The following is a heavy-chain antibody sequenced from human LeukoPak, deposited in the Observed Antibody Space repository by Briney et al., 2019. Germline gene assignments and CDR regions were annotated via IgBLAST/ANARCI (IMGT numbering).Heavy chain of an antibody. J-gene: IGHJ4*02. Sequence: GGSLRLSCTASGLTFGDYTLRWVRQAPGEGLEWVGFMRSRAYGETTEYAASVKGRFTISRDDSKSIGYLQMNSLKSDDTALYYCTKDIADNWGQGTLVTVSS. CDR1: GLTFGDYT. D-gene: IGHD6-13*01. V-gene: IGHV3-49*04. CDR3: TKDIADN. CDR2: MRSRAYGETT.